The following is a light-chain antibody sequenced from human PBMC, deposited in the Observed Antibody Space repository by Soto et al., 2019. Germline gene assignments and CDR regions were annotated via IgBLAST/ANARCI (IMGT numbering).Light chain of an antibody. CDR3: QHYTTWPPIT. V-gene: IGKV3-15*01. Sequence: ILMTQSPVTLSVSPGDSATLSCRASQSIGSNLAWYQQKPGQAPRLLIYAASTRVTGLPGRFSGRGSGTEFTLTISGLQSEDFAIYYCQHYTTWPPITFGQGTRLEIK. J-gene: IGKJ5*01. CDR1: QSIGSN. CDR2: AAS.